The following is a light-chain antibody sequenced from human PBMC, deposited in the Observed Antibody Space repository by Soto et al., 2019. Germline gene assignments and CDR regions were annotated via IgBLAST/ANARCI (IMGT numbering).Light chain of an antibody. J-gene: IGLJ1*01. CDR2: EGS. Sequence: QSALTQPASVSGSPGQSITISCTGTSSDVGTYNLVSWYQQHPGKAPKVMIYEGSKRPSGVPNRFSGSRSGNTASLTISGLQAEDEADYYCSSYTSSSTYVFGTGTKLTVL. CDR3: SSYTSSSTYV. V-gene: IGLV2-14*02. CDR1: SSDVGTYNL.